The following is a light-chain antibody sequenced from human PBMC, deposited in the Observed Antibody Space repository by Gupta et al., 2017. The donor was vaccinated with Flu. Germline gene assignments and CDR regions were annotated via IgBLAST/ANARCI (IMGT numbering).Light chain of an antibody. CDR2: GVS. CDR1: SSDVGRYNF. Sequence: QSSLTQPRPVSGSPGQSVTTSCTGPSSDVGRYNFVSWYQHHPGKAPKLLIYGVSKWPSGVPDRFSGSKSGNTASLTISGLQVEDEADYYCSSYAGWYYWVFGGGTKVTVL. CDR3: SSYAGWYYWV. V-gene: IGLV2-11*01. J-gene: IGLJ3*02.